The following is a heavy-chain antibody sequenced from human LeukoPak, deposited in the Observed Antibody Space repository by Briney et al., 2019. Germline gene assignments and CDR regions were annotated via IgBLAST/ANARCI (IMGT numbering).Heavy chain of an antibody. V-gene: IGHV1-2*06. D-gene: IGHD3-22*01. CDR1: GYTFTGYY. J-gene: IGHJ4*02. Sequence: ASVKVSCKASGYTFTGYYMHWVRQAPGQELEWMGRINPNSGGTNYAQKFRGRVTMTRDTSISTAYMELSRLRSDDTAVYYCARGTYYYDSSGYYSLEYWGQGTLVTVSS. CDR3: ARGTYYYDSSGYYSLEY. CDR2: INPNSGGT.